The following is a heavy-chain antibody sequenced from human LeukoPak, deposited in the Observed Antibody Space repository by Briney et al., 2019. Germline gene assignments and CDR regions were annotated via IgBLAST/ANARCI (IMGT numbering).Heavy chain of an antibody. D-gene: IGHD5-18*01. CDR1: GYTLTELS. CDR2: FDPEDGET. J-gene: IGHJ6*02. CDR3: ATGEVDTAIGYYYGMDV. Sequence: ASVKVSCKVSGYTLTELSMHWVRQAPGKGLEWMGGFDPEDGETIYAQKFQGRVTMTEDTSTDTDYMELSSLRSEDTAVYYCATGEVDTAIGYYYGMDVWGQGTTVTVSS. V-gene: IGHV1-24*01.